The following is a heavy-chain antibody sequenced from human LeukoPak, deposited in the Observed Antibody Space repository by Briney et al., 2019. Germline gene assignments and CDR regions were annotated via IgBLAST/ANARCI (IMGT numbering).Heavy chain of an antibody. D-gene: IGHD2-2*01. CDR3: AKSRVEYQLLDFDY. Sequence: GGSLRLSCTASGFTFSSYGMSWVRQAPGKGLEWVSAISGSGGSTYYADSVKGRFTISRDNSKNTLYLQMNSLRAEDTAVYYCAKSRVEYQLLDFDYWGQGTLVTVSS. J-gene: IGHJ4*02. V-gene: IGHV3-23*01. CDR1: GFTFSSYG. CDR2: ISGSGGST.